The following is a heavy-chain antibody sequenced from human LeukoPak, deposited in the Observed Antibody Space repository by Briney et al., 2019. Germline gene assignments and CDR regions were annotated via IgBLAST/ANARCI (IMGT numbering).Heavy chain of an antibody. Sequence: GGSLRLSCAASGFTVSSNYMSWVRQAPGKGLEWVSVIYTGGSTYYADSVKGRFTISRDNDKTSVYLQMNSLRAEDTAVYYCATSPAAWFYYESSDYYGARFDNWGQGTLVTVSS. CDR1: GFTVSSNY. V-gene: IGHV3-53*01. D-gene: IGHD3-22*01. CDR3: ATSPAAWFYYESSDYYGARFDN. J-gene: IGHJ4*02. CDR2: IYTGGST.